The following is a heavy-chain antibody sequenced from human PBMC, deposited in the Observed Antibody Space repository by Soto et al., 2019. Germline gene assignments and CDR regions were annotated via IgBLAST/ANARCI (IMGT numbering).Heavy chain of an antibody. D-gene: IGHD3-3*01. CDR3: ARDAPVAPISSGSGYYGVDP. Sequence: QVQLQESGPGLVKPSQTLSLTCTVSGGSISSGGYYWSWIRQHPGKGPEWIGYIYYSGSTYYNPSLKSLVTISVDTSKNQFSLKLSSVTAADTAVYYCARDAPVAPISSGSGYYGVDPWGQGTLVTVSS. V-gene: IGHV4-31*01. CDR2: IYYSGST. CDR1: GGSISSGGYY. J-gene: IGHJ5*02.